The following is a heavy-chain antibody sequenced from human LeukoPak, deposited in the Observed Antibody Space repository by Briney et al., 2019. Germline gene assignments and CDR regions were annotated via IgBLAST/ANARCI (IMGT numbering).Heavy chain of an antibody. J-gene: IGHJ4*02. D-gene: IGHD5-24*01. Sequence: PGGSLRLSCAASGFIFSSYTMHWVRQAPGKGLEWVAVISYDGSDKYYADSVKGRFTISRDNSKSTLYLQIDSLRTEDTALYYCARARDGYNSCFDYWGQGTLVTVSS. CDR2: ISYDGSDK. V-gene: IGHV3-30*04. CDR3: ARARDGYNSCFDY. CDR1: GFIFSSYT.